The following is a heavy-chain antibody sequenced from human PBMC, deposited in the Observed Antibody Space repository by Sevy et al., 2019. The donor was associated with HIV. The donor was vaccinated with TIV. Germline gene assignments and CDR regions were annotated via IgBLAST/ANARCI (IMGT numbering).Heavy chain of an antibody. J-gene: IGHJ4*02. Sequence: GGSLRLSCTTSGFTFGDYAMNWVRQAPGKGLEWVAFLKSKADGGTVDNAASVKGRFTISRDDSKSIAYLQMNDLTTEDTGVYYCTRWKGLQSIFDYWGQGARVTVSS. V-gene: IGHV3-49*04. CDR1: GFTFGDYA. CDR3: TRWKGLQSIFDY. D-gene: IGHD1-1*01. CDR2: LKSKADGGTV.